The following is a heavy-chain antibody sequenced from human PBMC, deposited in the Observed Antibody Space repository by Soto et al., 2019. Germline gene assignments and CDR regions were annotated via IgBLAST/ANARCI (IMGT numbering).Heavy chain of an antibody. Sequence: EVQLLESGGGLVQPGGSLRLSCAASGFTFSSYAMSWVRQAPGKGLEWVSAISGSGGSTYYADSVKGRFTISRDNSKNTLYLQMNSLRAEDTAVYYCAKDLQSIVAAGTPWFDPWGQGTLVTVSS. D-gene: IGHD6-13*01. CDR1: GFTFSSYA. V-gene: IGHV3-23*01. J-gene: IGHJ5*02. CDR2: ISGSGGST. CDR3: AKDLQSIVAAGTPWFDP.